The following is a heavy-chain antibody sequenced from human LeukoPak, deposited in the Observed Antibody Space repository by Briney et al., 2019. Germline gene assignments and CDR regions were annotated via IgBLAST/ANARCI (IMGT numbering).Heavy chain of an antibody. Sequence: SETLSLTCTVSGGSISSYYWSWIRQPPGKGREWVAYIYYSGSTNYNPSLKSRLTISVDTSKNQFSLKLSSVTAADTAVYYCARGGDLAARALDYWGQGTLVTVSS. J-gene: IGHJ4*02. V-gene: IGHV4-59*01. CDR3: ARGGDLAARALDY. CDR2: IYYSGST. D-gene: IGHD6-6*01. CDR1: GGSISSYY.